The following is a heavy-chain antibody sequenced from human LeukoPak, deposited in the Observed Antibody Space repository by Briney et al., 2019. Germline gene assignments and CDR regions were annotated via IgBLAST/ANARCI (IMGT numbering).Heavy chain of an antibody. J-gene: IGHJ4*02. V-gene: IGHV3-11*04. D-gene: IGHD6-13*01. Sequence: GGSLRLSCAASGFTFSDYYMSWIRQAPGKGLEWVSYISSSGSTIYYADSVKGRFTISRDDARNSLYLQMNSLRDEDTAVYYCTRHLIHSSSWYDYFDYWGQGTLVTVSS. CDR3: TRHLIHSSSWYDYFDY. CDR1: GFTFSDYY. CDR2: ISSSGSTI.